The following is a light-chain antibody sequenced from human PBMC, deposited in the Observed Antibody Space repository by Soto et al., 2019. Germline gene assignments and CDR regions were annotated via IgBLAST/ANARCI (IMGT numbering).Light chain of an antibody. J-gene: IGKJ1*01. Sequence: AIHITQPPSSLSASVGARVTITCRASQDISDDVGWYQQTTGKAPTLLISGASRLQSGVPSRFSGIVSGAAFTINITGLRPEDADTDDGLQNHNYPRTFIQGTKVDNK. V-gene: IGKV1-6*01. CDR1: QDISDD. CDR2: GAS. CDR3: LQNHNYPRT.